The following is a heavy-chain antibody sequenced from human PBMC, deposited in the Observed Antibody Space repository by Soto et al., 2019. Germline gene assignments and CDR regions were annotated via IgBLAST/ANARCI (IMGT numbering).Heavy chain of an antibody. J-gene: IGHJ1*01. V-gene: IGHV3-48*03. D-gene: IGHD3-16*02. CDR1: GFTFSSYE. Sequence: EVQLVESGGGSVQPGGSLRLSCAASGFTFSSYEMIWVRQAPGKGLELVSYISGSGHTSVSGPTIHYADSVKGRFTISRHNARNSLYLQMNSLRVEDPAVYYCARVSQSFIEYFQHWGQGTLVTVSS. CDR2: ISGSGHTSVSGPTI. CDR3: ARVSQSFIEYFQH.